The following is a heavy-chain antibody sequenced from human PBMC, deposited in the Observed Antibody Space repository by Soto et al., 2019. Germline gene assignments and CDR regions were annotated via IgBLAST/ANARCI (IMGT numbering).Heavy chain of an antibody. CDR1: GFTFGDYA. V-gene: IGHV3-49*05. J-gene: IGHJ4*02. Sequence: EVQLVESGGGLVKPGRSLRLSCTASGFTFGDYAMSWFRQAPGKGLEWVGFIRSKTYGGTTEYAASVKGRFTISRDDSKSIAYLQTNSLKTEDTAVYYCAREANYYDSSGYYLLTYFDYWGQGTLVTVSS. CDR3: AREANYYDSSGYYLLTYFDY. D-gene: IGHD3-22*01. CDR2: IRSKTYGGTT.